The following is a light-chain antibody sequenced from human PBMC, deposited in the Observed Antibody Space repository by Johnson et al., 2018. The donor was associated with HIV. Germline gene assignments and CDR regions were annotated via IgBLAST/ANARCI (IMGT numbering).Light chain of an antibody. CDR1: SANIGNNY. V-gene: IGLV1-51*02. CDR3: GTWDSSLSVPA. CDR2: ENS. J-gene: IGLJ1*01. Sequence: QSVLTQPPSVSAAQGQKVTISCSGSSANIGNNYVSWYQQLPGTAPKLLIYENSKRPSGIPDRFSGSKSGPSATLGITGLQTGDESDYYFGTWDSSLSVPAFVSVTNVTVL.